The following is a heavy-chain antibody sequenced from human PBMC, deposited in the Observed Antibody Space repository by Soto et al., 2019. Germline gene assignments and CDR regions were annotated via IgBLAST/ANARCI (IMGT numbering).Heavy chain of an antibody. J-gene: IGHJ5*01. V-gene: IGHV3-23*01. D-gene: IGHD3-9*01. CDR1: GFTFSSYA. CDR3: AKLRYFDWSAYNWFEY. CDR2: ISGSGATT. Sequence: GSLRLSCASSGFTFSSYAVTWVCQPPGKGLEWVSGISGSGATTSYADSVKGRFTVSRDNSKNTLYLQMNSLRVEDTAVYHCAKLRYFDWSAYNWFEYWGQGTLVTVSS.